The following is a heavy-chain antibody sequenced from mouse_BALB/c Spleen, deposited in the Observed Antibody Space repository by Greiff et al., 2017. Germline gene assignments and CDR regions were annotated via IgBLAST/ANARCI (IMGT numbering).Heavy chain of an antibody. V-gene: IGHV1-59*01. CDR2: IYPSDSYT. J-gene: IGHJ4*01. CDR1: GYSFTSYW. Sequence: VKLMESGTVLARPGASVKMSCKASGYSFTSYWMHWVKQRPGQGLEWIGNIYPSDSYTNYNQKFKDKATLTVDKSSSTAYMQLSSPTSEDSAVYYCTITTVVATNAMDYWGQGTSVTVSS. D-gene: IGHD1-1*01. CDR3: TITTVVATNAMDY.